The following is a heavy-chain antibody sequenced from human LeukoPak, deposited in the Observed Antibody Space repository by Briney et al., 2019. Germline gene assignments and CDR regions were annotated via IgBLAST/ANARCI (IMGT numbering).Heavy chain of an antibody. D-gene: IGHD4-23*01. V-gene: IGHV3-23*01. CDR1: GGSFSGYY. CDR2: ISGSGGST. Sequence: ETLSLTCAVYGGSFSGYYWSWIRQPPGKGLEWVSAISGSGGSTYYADSVKGRFTISRDNSKNTLYLQMNSLRAEDTAVYYCAKSYGGKERYFDYWGQGTLVTVSS. J-gene: IGHJ4*02. CDR3: AKSYGGKERYFDY.